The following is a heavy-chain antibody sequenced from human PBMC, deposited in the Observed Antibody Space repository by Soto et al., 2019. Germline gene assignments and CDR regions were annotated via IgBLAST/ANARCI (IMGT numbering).Heavy chain of an antibody. D-gene: IGHD5-18*01. CDR1: GFTFSSYA. CDR2: ISGSGGST. J-gene: IGHJ6*02. V-gene: IGHV3-23*01. Sequence: GSLRLSCAASGFTFSSYAMSWVRQAPGKGLEWVSAISGSGGSTYYADSVKGRFTISRDNSKNTLYLQMNSLRAEDTAVYYCAKVPRGYSYGGYYYYGMDVWGQGTTVTVSS. CDR3: AKVPRGYSYGGYYYYGMDV.